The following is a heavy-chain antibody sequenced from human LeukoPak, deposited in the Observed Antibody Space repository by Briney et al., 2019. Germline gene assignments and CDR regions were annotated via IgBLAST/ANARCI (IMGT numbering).Heavy chain of an antibody. CDR3: ARSYYYDSSGYYLY. Sequence: RGSLRLSCAASGFTFRSYWMSWVRQAPGKGLEWVANIKQDGSEKYYVDSVKGRFTISRDNAKNSLYLQMNSLRAEDTAVYYCARSYYYDSSGYYLYWGQGTLVTVSS. D-gene: IGHD3-22*01. CDR1: GFTFRSYW. CDR2: IKQDGSEK. V-gene: IGHV3-7*03. J-gene: IGHJ4*02.